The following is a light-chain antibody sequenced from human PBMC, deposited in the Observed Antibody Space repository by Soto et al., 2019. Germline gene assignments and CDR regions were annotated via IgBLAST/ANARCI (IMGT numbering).Light chain of an antibody. CDR2: GAS. CDR3: QQSYSTPIT. J-gene: IGKJ5*01. Sequence: ESVLTQPPGTLSLSPGERATLSCRASQSVSSSYLAWYQLKPGQAPRLLIYGASSRAIGIPDRFSGSGSGTDFTLTISSLQPEDFATYYCQQSYSTPITFGEGTRLE. CDR1: QSVSSSY. V-gene: IGKV3-20*01.